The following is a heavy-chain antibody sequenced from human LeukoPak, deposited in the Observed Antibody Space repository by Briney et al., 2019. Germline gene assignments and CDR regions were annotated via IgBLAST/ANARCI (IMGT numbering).Heavy chain of an antibody. V-gene: IGHV1-3*01. CDR2: IDAGNGKT. D-gene: IGHD4-17*01. CDR3: AKARWTSTGTTYYLDS. J-gene: IGHJ4*02. CDR1: GYTFTRFA. Sequence: ASVKVSWKAFGYTFTRFAVQWVRRAPVQRLEWMGWIDAGNGKTKYSQEWQGRVTITRDTSATTSYMELSSLRSEDTAVYYCAKARWTSTGTTYYLDSWGQGTLVTVSS.